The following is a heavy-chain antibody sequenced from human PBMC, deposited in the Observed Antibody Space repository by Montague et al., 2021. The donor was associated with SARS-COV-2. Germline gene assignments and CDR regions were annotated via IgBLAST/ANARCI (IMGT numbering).Heavy chain of an antibody. V-gene: IGHV4-4*02. D-gene: IGHD1-1*01. J-gene: IGHJ6*02. Sequence: SETLSLTCVVSDVSLSSSTWWSWVRQSPGKGLEWVGETYLSGFTQYNPSVKSRVTISLDDSRSQFSLRLTSVTAADTAVYYCARDRETTTDKFYGMDVWGQGTTVTVSS. CDR1: DVSLSSSTW. CDR2: TYLSGFT. CDR3: ARDRETTTDKFYGMDV.